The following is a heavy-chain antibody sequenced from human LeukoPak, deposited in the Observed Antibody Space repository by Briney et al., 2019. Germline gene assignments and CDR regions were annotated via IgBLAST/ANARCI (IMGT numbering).Heavy chain of an antibody. J-gene: IGHJ4*02. CDR1: GGTFSSYG. CDR3: ARSSPSIAAAGLFDY. D-gene: IGHD6-13*01. CDR2: ISAYNGNT. Sequence: ASVKVSCKASGGTFSSYGISWVRQAPGQGLEWMGWISAYNGNTNYAQKLQGRVTMTTDTSTSTAYMELRSLRSDDTAVYYCARSSPSIAAAGLFDYWGQGTLVTVSS. V-gene: IGHV1-18*01.